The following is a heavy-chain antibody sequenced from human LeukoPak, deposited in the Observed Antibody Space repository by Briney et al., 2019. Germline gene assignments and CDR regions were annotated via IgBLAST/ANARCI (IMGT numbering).Heavy chain of an antibody. J-gene: IGHJ4*02. Sequence: PGGSLRLSCAVSGFTFSGYWMNWVRQAPGKGLVWVSRINSDGNDATYADSVKGRFTISRDNSKNTLYLQMNSLRAEDTAVYYCARDSKAVAGPEFDYWGQGTLVTVSS. CDR1: GFTFSGYW. CDR2: INSDGNDA. D-gene: IGHD6-19*01. CDR3: ARDSKAVAGPEFDY. V-gene: IGHV3-74*01.